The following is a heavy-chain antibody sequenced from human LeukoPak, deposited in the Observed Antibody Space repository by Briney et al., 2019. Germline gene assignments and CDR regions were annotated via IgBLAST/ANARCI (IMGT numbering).Heavy chain of an antibody. D-gene: IGHD2-2*01. CDR2: FDPEDGET. Sequence: ASVKVSCKVSGYTLTELSMHWVRQAPGKGLEWMGGFDPEDGETIYAQKFQGRVTMTEDTSTDTAYMEVNSLRSDDTAVYYCATDPGEIVPAAKGPRGDYCYGMDVWGQGTTVTVSS. J-gene: IGHJ6*02. CDR3: ATDPGEIVPAAKGPRGDYCYGMDV. V-gene: IGHV1-24*01. CDR1: GYTLTELS.